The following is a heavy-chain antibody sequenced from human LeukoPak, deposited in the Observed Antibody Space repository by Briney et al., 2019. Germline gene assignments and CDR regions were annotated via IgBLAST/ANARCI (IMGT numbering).Heavy chain of an antibody. CDR2: ISYDGSNK. J-gene: IGHJ6*02. Sequence: GSLRLSCAASGFTFSSYGMHWVRQAPGKGLEWVAVISYDGSNKYYADSVKGRFTISRDNSKNTLYLQMNSLGAEDTAVYYCAKEQARSHGMDVRGQGTTVTVSS. CDR3: AKEQARSHGMDV. CDR1: GFTFSSYG. V-gene: IGHV3-30*18.